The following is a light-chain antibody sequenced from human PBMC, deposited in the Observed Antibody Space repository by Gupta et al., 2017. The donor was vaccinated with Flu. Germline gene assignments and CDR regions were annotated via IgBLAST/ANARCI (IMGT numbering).Light chain of an antibody. CDR1: SRDIGGNNY. CDR3: CSDGINDV. J-gene: IGLJ1*01. Sequence: QSALTQPPSASGSPGQSVAISCTGTSRDIGGNNYVSWYQQHPGKAPKLMIDEVNKRPSGVPDRFSGSKSGNTASLTVSGLQAEDEADYYCCSDGINDVFGAGTKVTVL. V-gene: IGLV2-8*01. CDR2: EVN.